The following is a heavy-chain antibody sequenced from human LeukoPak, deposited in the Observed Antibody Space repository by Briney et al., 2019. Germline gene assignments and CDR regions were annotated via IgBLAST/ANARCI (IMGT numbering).Heavy chain of an antibody. D-gene: IGHD3-9*01. CDR3: ARDHFELGAFDI. J-gene: IGHJ3*02. Sequence: SQTLSLTCTVSGGSISSGGYYWSWIRQHPGKGLEWIGYIYHSGSTYYNPSLKSRVTISVDRSKNQFSLKLSSVTAADTAVYYCARDHFELGAFDIWGQGTMVTVSS. CDR2: IYHSGST. CDR1: GGSISSGGYY. V-gene: IGHV4-30-2*01.